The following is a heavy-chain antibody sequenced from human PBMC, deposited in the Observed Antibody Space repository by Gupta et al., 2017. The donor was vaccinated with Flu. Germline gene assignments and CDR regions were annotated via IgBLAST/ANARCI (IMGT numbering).Heavy chain of an antibody. CDR1: GFTFSNGW. D-gene: IGHD3-22*01. V-gene: IGHV3-15*01. CDR3: TTEYYYDSSGLFDY. J-gene: IGHJ4*02. Sequence: EVQLVESGGGLVKPGGSLRLSCAVSGFTFSNGWMSWVRQAPGKGLEWIGRIKSKTDGGTTDYAAPVKGRFTISRDDSKNTLYLQMNSLKTEDTAVYYCTTEYYYDSSGLFDYWGQGTLVTVSS. CDR2: IKSKTDGGTT.